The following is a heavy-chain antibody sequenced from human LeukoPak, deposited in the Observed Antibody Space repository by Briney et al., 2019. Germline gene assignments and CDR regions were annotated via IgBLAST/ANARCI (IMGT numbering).Heavy chain of an antibody. CDR2: IKPSGGST. CDR1: GDTFTSYY. Sequence: ASVKVSCKASGDTFTSYYMHWVRQAPGQGLEWMGIIKPSGGSTSNAQKFQGRVTMTRDMSTSTVYMELSSLRSDDTAAYYCARARRYYYGSGSPYYFDYWGQGTLVTVSS. V-gene: IGHV1-46*01. CDR3: ARARRYYYGSGSPYYFDY. D-gene: IGHD3-10*01. J-gene: IGHJ4*02.